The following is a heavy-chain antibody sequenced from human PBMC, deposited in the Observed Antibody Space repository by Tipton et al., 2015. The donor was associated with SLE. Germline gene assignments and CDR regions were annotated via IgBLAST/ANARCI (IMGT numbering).Heavy chain of an antibody. J-gene: IGHJ3*02. CDR3: ARESHASFDI. CDR2: MNQDGNER. CDR1: GFSFSSYW. V-gene: IGHV3-7*01. Sequence: GSLRLSCVASGFSFSSYWMSWVRQVPGKGLEWVANMNQDGNERYYAESVKGRFTISRDNAKNFLFLQMNSLRAEDTAVYYCARESHASFDIWGQGTMVAVSS.